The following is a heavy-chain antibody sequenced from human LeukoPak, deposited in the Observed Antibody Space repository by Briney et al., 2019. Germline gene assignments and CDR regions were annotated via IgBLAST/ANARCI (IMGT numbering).Heavy chain of an antibody. CDR3: ARHVYDFWSGHCKGFDY. V-gene: IGHV4-39*01. CDR2: IYYSGST. D-gene: IGHD3-3*01. Sequence: SETLSLTCTVSGGSISSSSYYWGWIRQPPGKGLEWIGSIYYSGSTYYNPSLKSRVTISVDTSKNQFSLKLSSVTAADTAVYYCARHVYDFWSGHCKGFDYWGQGTLVTVSS. J-gene: IGHJ4*02. CDR1: GGSISSSSYY.